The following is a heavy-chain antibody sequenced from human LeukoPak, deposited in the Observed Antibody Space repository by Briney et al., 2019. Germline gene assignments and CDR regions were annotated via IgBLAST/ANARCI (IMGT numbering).Heavy chain of an antibody. J-gene: IGHJ5*02. V-gene: IGHV3-21*01. D-gene: IGHD3-3*02. CDR3: ARDHFWSGYYTPWFDP. CDR1: GFTLSSHR. Sequence: GGAPRLSRGAPGFTLSSHRMKWGRPAPGEGAGGGSFLCSSSSYIYYADSMKGRFTISRDNAKNSLYLQMNSLRAEDTAVYYCARDHFWSGYYTPWFDPWGQGTLVTVSS. CDR2: LCSSSSYI.